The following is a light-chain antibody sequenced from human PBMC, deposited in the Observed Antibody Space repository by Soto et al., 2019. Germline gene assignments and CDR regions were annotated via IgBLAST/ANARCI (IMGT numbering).Light chain of an antibody. Sequence: IQLTQSPSSLSASVGDRVTITCRASQGIDSYLAWYQQRPGKVPQLLIYETSILQSGVSSRFSGSGSGTDFLLTINNLQPEDFATYYCLQASTFPRTFGQGTKVDIK. V-gene: IGKV1-9*01. CDR1: QGIDSY. CDR3: LQASTFPRT. J-gene: IGKJ1*01. CDR2: ETS.